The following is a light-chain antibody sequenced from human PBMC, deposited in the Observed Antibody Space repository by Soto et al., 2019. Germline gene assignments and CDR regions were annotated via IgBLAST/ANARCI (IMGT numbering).Light chain of an antibody. CDR1: QSVLFSSNNKNY. J-gene: IGKJ5*01. Sequence: DIVMTQSPDSLALSLGERATINCKSSQSVLFSSNNKNYLAWFQQKPGQPPKLLICWASTRESGVPDRFSGSGSGTDFTLTISSLQAEDVAVYYCQQHYTTPPTFGQGTRLETK. V-gene: IGKV4-1*01. CDR2: WAS. CDR3: QQHYTTPPT.